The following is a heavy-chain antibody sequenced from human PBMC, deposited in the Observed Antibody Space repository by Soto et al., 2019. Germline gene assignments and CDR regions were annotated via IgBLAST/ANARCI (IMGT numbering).Heavy chain of an antibody. CDR1: GLTFSTTL. V-gene: IGHV3-7*03. Sequence: GGALRPSFAVSGLTFSTTLMSWVRQAPGKGLEWLASINQDGSATYYVDSVKGRFTISRDNAKNSLYLQLNSLRAEDSATYYCARDRGPNTLDYWGQGTLVTVSS. CDR3: ARDRGPNTLDY. CDR2: INQDGSAT. J-gene: IGHJ4*02. D-gene: IGHD7-27*01.